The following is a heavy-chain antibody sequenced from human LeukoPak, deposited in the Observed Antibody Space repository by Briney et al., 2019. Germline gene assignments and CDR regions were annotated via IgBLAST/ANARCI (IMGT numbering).Heavy chain of an antibody. D-gene: IGHD5-24*01. V-gene: IGHV4-59*01. CDR3: ARDRGVEMATIFDY. CDR2: IYYSGST. CDR1: GGXISSYY. Sequence: SETLSLTCTVSGGXISSYYCSWIRQPPGKGLEWIGYIYYSGSTNYNPSLKSRVTISVDTSKNQFSLKLSSVTAADTAVYYCARDRGVEMATIFDYWGQGTLVTVSS. J-gene: IGHJ4*02.